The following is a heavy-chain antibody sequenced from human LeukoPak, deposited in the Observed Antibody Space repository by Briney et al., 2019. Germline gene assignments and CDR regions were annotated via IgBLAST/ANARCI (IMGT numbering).Heavy chain of an antibody. CDR1: GYTLTSYG. D-gene: IGHD5-18*01. CDR2: ISAYNGNT. Sequence: ASVKVSCKASGYTLTSYGISWVRQAPGQGLEWMGWISAYNGNTNYAQKLQGRVTMTADTSTSTAYMELRSLRSDDTAVYYCARGLMGGYSYGMWFDYWGQGTLVTVSS. J-gene: IGHJ4*02. CDR3: ARGLMGGYSYGMWFDY. V-gene: IGHV1-18*01.